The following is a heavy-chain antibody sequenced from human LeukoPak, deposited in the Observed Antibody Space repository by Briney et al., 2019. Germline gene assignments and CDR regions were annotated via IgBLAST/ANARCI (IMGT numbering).Heavy chain of an antibody. D-gene: IGHD2-2*01. CDR2: ISGSGGST. CDR1: GFTFSSYA. CDR3: AKAPDIVVVPARFDY. J-gene: IGHJ4*02. V-gene: IGHV3-23*01. Sequence: GGSLRLSCAASGFTFSSYAMSWVRQAPGKGLDWVSAISGSGGSTYYADSVKGRFTISRDNSKNTLYLQMNSLRVEDTAVYYCAKAPDIVVVPARFDYWGQGTLVTVSS.